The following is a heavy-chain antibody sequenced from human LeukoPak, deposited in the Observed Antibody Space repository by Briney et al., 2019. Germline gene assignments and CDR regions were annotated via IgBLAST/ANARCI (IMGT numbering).Heavy chain of an antibody. CDR1: GGSFSGYY. V-gene: IGHV4-34*01. D-gene: IGHD6-19*01. Sequence: SETLSLTCAVYGGSFSGYYWSWIRQPPGKGLEWIGEINHSGSTNYNPSLKSRVTISVDTSKNQFSLKLSSVTAADTAVYYCARGSSAVAGSSYYYGMDVWGQGTTVTVSS. J-gene: IGHJ6*02. CDR3: ARGSSAVAGSSYYYGMDV. CDR2: INHSGST.